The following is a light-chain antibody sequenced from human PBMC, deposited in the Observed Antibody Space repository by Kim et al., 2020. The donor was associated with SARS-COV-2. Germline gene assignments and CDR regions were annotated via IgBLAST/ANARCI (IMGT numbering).Light chain of an antibody. J-gene: IGLJ2*01. V-gene: IGLV3-1*01. CDR2: LAT. CDR1: NLEDKY. CDR3: QTWDSSSVT. Sequence: SVSPGQTARISCSGHNLEDKYVCWYQQKAGQSPLLLTYLATKRPSRIPERFSGSNSGNTATLTISGTQAMDKSDYFCQTWDSSSVTFGGGTQLTVL.